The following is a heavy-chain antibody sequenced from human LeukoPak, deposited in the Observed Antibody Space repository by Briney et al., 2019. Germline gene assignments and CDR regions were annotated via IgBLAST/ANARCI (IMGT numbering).Heavy chain of an antibody. V-gene: IGHV3-30*04. CDR2: ISYDGSNK. Sequence: GGSLRLSCAASGFTFSSYAMHWVRQAPGKGLEWVAVISYDGSNKYYADSVKGRFTISRDNSKNTLYLQMNSLRAEDTAVYYCARAAYCGGDCYWDYYYYYMDVWGKGTTVTVSS. D-gene: IGHD2-21*02. CDR1: GFTFSSYA. CDR3: ARAAYCGGDCYWDYYYYYMDV. J-gene: IGHJ6*03.